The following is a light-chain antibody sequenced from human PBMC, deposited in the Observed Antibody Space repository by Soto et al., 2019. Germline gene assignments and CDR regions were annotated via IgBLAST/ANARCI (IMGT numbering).Light chain of an antibody. J-gene: IGLJ3*02. V-gene: IGLV4-69*01. CDR2: LNSDGTH. Sequence: QPVLTQSPSASASVGASVKLTCTLSSGHSSYAIAWHQQQPEKGPRYLMKLNSDGTHFKGDGIPDRFSGSSSGAERYLTISSLQSEDEADYYCQTWGTGIPVFGGGTKLTVL. CDR1: SGHSSYA. CDR3: QTWGTGIPV.